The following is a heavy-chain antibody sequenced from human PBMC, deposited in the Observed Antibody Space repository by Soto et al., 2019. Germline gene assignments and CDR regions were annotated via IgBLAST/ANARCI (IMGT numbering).Heavy chain of an antibody. J-gene: IGHJ6*02. CDR1: GYTFPSYG. CDR2: ISAYNGNT. D-gene: IGHD2-15*01. V-gene: IGHV1-18*04. Sequence: ASVQVSCKDSGYTFPSYGISWVRQAPGQGLEWMGWISAYNGNTNYAQKLQGRVTMTTDTSTSTAYMELRSLRSDDTAVYYCAREWAANYYGMDVWGQGTTVTVSS. CDR3: AREWAANYYGMDV.